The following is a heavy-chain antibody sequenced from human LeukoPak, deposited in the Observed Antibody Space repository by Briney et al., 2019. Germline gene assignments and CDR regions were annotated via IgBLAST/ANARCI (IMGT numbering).Heavy chain of an antibody. CDR2: IYYSGST. V-gene: IGHV4-59*01. Sequence: PSETLSLTCTASGGSISSYYWSWIRQPPGKGLEWIGYIYYSGSTNYNPSLKSRVTISVDTSKNQFSLKLSSVTAADTAVYYCARKTVTTRGSFDYWGQGTLVTVSS. J-gene: IGHJ4*02. D-gene: IGHD4-17*01. CDR3: ARKTVTTRGSFDY. CDR1: GGSISSYY.